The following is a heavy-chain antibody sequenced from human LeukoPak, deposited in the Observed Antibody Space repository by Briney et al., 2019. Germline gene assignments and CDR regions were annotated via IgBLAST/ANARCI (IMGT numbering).Heavy chain of an antibody. D-gene: IGHD6-13*01. J-gene: IGHJ6*02. CDR1: GGTVSSYA. V-gene: IGHV1-2*02. CDR3: ARVSDRIAEEYYYYYGMDV. Sequence: SVYLSCKASGGTVSSYAISWVGQAPGQGLEWMGWRNANSGGTNYAQKFHGRVTMTRDTSISTAYMELNRLRSDDTSVYYCARVSDRIAEEYYYYYGMDVWGQGTTVTVSS. CDR2: RNANSGGT.